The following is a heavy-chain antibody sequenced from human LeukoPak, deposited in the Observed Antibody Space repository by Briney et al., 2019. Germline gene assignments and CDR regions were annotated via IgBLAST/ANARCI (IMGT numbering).Heavy chain of an antibody. Sequence: GGSLRLSCRACVLTCGYHAMLCPPRARGKGRVGIGFFRRKAYGGTREYGASVKGRFTISRDDSKSIAYLQMNSLKTEDTGVYYCTRGPIQLWIHNGMDVWGQGTTVTVSS. CDR1: VLTCGYHA. CDR3: TRGPIQLWIHNGMDV. J-gene: IGHJ6*02. V-gene: IGHV3-49*03. CDR2: FRRKAYGGTR. D-gene: IGHD5-18*01.